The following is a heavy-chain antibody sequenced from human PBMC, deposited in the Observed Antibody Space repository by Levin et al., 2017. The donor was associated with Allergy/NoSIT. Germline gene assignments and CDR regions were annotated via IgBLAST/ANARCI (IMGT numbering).Heavy chain of an antibody. J-gene: IGHJ4*02. Sequence: LQTLSLTCTVSGGSISSSDYYWGWIRQTPGKGLEWIGSIYYSGTTNYKPSLKSRLTISVDTSKNQFSLRLGSVTATDTAVYYCARLGYYYEASGYNIDYWGQGTLVTVSS. CDR2: IYYSGTT. D-gene: IGHD3-22*01. CDR3: ARLGYYYEASGYNIDY. CDR1: GGSISSSDYY. V-gene: IGHV4-39*01.